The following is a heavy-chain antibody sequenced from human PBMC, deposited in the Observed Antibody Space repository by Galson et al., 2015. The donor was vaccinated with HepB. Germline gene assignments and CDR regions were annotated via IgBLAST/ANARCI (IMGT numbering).Heavy chain of an antibody. D-gene: IGHD5-18*01. CDR3: AGDYRYSRIDAFDI. CDR1: GFTFSSYS. Sequence: SLRLSCAASGFTFSSYSMNWVRQAPGKGLEWVSSISSSSSYIYYADSVKGRFTISRDNAKNSLYLQMNSLRAEDTAVHYSAGDYRYSRIDAFDIWGPGTMVTVSS. V-gene: IGHV3-21*01. CDR2: ISSSSSYI. J-gene: IGHJ3*02.